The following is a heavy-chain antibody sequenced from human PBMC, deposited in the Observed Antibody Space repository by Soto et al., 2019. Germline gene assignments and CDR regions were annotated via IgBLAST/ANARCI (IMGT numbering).Heavy chain of an antibody. CDR1: GGSMSNYY. V-gene: IGHV4-59*01. CDR3: ARDSGAAYFDY. J-gene: IGHJ4*02. CDR2: IYNSVST. Sequence: SPETLSLTCSVSGGSMSNYYWSLIRQPPGKGLEWIGYIYNSVSTNYNPSLKSQVTISGDTSKSQFSLKVSSVTAADTAVYYCARDSGAAYFDYWGQGILVTVSS. D-gene: IGHD1-26*01.